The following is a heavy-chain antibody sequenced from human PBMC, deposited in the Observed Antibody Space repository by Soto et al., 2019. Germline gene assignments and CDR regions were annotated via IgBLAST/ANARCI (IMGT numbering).Heavy chain of an antibody. CDR3: ARNNIAVAGTGRRIDP. CDR1: GGSISSSSYY. D-gene: IGHD6-19*01. Sequence: PSETLSMAFTVSGGSISSSSYYWGWIRQPPGKGLEWIGSIYYSGSTYYNPSLKSRVTISVDTSKNQFSLKLSSVTAADTAVYYCARNNIAVAGTGRRIDPWGQGTLVTVSS. V-gene: IGHV4-39*01. J-gene: IGHJ5*02. CDR2: IYYSGST.